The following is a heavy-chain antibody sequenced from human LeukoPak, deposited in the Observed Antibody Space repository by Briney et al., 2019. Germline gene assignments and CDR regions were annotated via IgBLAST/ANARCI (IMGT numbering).Heavy chain of an antibody. CDR3: ARERLVDTAMDDAFDI. CDR2: INAGNGNT. J-gene: IGHJ3*02. D-gene: IGHD5-18*01. CDR1: GYTFTSYA. V-gene: IGHV1-3*01. Sequence: ASVKVSCKASGYTFTSYAMHWVRQAPGQRLDWMGWINAGNGNTKYSQEFQGRVTITRDTSASTAYMELSRLRSDDTAVYYCARERLVDTAMDDAFDIWGQGTMVTVSS.